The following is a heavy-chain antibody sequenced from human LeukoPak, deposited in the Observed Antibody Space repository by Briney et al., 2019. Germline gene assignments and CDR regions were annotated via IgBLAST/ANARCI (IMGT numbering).Heavy chain of an antibody. CDR2: FNPEDGET. V-gene: IGHV1-24*01. Sequence: GASVKVSCKVSGYTFTELSMHWVRQAPGQGLGWMGGFNPEDGETFYAQKFQGRVNMTEDTSTDTAYMELSSLSYDDTAVYYCATDGAGDYLNHWGQGTLVTVSS. CDR3: ATDGAGDYLNH. CDR1: GYTFTELS. D-gene: IGHD4-17*01. J-gene: IGHJ4*02.